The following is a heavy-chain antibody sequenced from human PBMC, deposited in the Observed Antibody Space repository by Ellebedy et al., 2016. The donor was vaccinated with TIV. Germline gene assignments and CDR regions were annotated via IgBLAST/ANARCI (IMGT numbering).Heavy chain of an antibody. CDR1: GFTFSNYW. D-gene: IGHD6-19*01. CDR3: ARDQWLGRAYYFDY. V-gene: IGHV3-7*01. Sequence: GESLKISCAASGFTFSNYWMSWVRQAPGKGLEWVANIKQDGSETYYVDSVKGRFSISRDNAKKSLYLQMNSLRDEETALYYCARDQWLGRAYYFDYWGQGTLVTVSS. CDR2: IKQDGSET. J-gene: IGHJ4*01.